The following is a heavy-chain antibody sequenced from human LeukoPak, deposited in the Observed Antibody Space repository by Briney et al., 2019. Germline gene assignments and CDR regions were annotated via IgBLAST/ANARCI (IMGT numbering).Heavy chain of an antibody. Sequence: ASVKVSCKASGYTFTGYYMHWVRQAPGQGLEWMGWINTNSGGTNYAQKFQGRVTMTRDTSISTAYMALSRLRSDDTGVYYCARGQATYYYDSSGSKVFDYWGQGTLVTVSS. CDR2: INTNSGGT. J-gene: IGHJ4*02. V-gene: IGHV1-2*02. D-gene: IGHD3-22*01. CDR3: ARGQATYYYDSSGSKVFDY. CDR1: GYTFTGYY.